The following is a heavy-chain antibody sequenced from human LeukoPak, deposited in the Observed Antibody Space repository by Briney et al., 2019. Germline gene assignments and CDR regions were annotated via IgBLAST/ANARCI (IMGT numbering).Heavy chain of an antibody. CDR3: AKDESITMVRGVRVGAFDI. V-gene: IGHV3-23*01. CDR1: GFTFSSYA. D-gene: IGHD3-10*01. Sequence: GGSLRLSCAASGFTFSSYAMSWVRQAPGKGLEWVSAISGSGGSTYYADSVKGRFTISGDNSKNTLYLQMNSLRAEDTAVYYCAKDESITMVRGVRVGAFDIWGQGTMVTVSS. CDR2: ISGSGGST. J-gene: IGHJ3*02.